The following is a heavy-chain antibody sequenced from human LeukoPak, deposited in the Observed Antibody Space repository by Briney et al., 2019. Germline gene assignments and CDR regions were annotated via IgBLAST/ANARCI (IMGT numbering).Heavy chain of an antibody. D-gene: IGHD4-11*01. J-gene: IGHJ6*03. Sequence: PGGSLRLSCAASGFTFSTYRMSWVRQAPGKGLEWVANIKQDGSEKHYVDSVKGRFTISRDNAKNSLYLQMSSLRAEDTAAYYCTRVEETATTAAIIRKYSYYYYYMDVWGKGNTVTVSS. V-gene: IGHV3-7*01. CDR1: GFTFSTYR. CDR2: IKQDGSEK. CDR3: TRVEETATTAAIIRKYSYYYYYMDV.